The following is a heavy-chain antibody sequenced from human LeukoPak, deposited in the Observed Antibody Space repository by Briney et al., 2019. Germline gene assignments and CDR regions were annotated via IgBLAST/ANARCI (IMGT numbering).Heavy chain of an antibody. CDR3: AKNLGGWSGDYYYMDV. Sequence: GGSLRLSCAAPGFTFDDYAMHWVRQAPGKGLEWVSLISGDGGSTYYADSVKVRFTIFRDNSNNSLYLQMNSLRTEDTALYYCAKNLGGWSGDYYYMDVWGKGTTVTVSS. V-gene: IGHV3-43*02. CDR2: ISGDGGST. CDR1: GFTFDDYA. D-gene: IGHD6-19*01. J-gene: IGHJ6*03.